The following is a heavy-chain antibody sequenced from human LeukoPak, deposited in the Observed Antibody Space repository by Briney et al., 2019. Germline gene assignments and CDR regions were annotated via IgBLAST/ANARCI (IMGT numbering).Heavy chain of an antibody. D-gene: IGHD3-9*01. CDR1: GGTFSSYA. V-gene: IGHV1-69*05. J-gene: IGHJ5*02. Sequence: SVKVSCKASGGTFSSYAISWVRQSPGQRLEWMGRIIPIFGTANSAQTFQGRVTITTDESTSTAYMELSSLRSEDTAVYYCARGRRYPKMGENWFDPWGQGTLVTVSS. CDR2: IIPIFGTA. CDR3: ARGRRYPKMGENWFDP.